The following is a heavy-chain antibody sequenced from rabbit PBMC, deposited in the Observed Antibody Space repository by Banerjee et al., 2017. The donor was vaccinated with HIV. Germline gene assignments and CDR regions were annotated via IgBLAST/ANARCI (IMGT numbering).Heavy chain of an antibody. V-gene: IGHV1S45*01. CDR3: ARSTYAYTAYGYALNL. Sequence: QEQLEESGGDLVKPGASLTLTCKASGFDLSSYYYMCWVRQAPGKGLELIACIYTSSGSTYYASWAKGRFTISKTSSTTVTLQMTSLTAADTATYFCARSTYAYTAYGYALNLWGPGDPRHRL. CDR1: GFDLSSYYY. CDR2: IYTSSGST. J-gene: IGHJ4*01. D-gene: IGHD6-1*01.